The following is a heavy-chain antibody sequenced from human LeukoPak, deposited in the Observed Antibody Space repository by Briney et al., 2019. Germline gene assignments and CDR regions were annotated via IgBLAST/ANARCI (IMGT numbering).Heavy chain of an antibody. CDR3: ARSPVVVAATVFDY. Sequence: AGGSLRLSCAASGFTFRNYNMNWVRQAPGKGLEWVSYISSDSTTIYYADSVKSRFTISRDNAKNSLYLQMNSLRAEDTAVYYCARSPVVVAATVFDYWGQGTLVTVSS. V-gene: IGHV3-48*01. J-gene: IGHJ4*02. D-gene: IGHD2-15*01. CDR2: ISSDSTTI. CDR1: GFTFRNYN.